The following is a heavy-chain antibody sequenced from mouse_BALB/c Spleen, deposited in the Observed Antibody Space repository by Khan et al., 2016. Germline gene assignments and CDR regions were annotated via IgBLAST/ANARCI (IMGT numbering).Heavy chain of an antibody. CDR1: GYTFTDYT. Sequence: VRLQQSGPELVKPGASVKISCKTSGYTFTDYTVHWVKQSHGKSLEWIGNFNPNSVGTNYNQKFKGKATLTVDKSSSTAYMELRSLTSEDSAVXYCARGWLPYWGQGTLVTVSA. J-gene: IGHJ3*01. CDR2: FNPNSVGT. CDR3: ARGWLPY. V-gene: IGHV1-18*01.